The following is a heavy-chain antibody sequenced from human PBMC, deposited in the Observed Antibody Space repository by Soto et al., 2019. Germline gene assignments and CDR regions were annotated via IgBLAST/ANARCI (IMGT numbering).Heavy chain of an antibody. CDR1: GYTFTSYY. CDR3: ARVGIAVAGTGWFDP. V-gene: IGHV1-46*01. J-gene: IGHJ5*02. CDR2: INPSGGST. D-gene: IGHD6-19*01. Sequence: QVQLVQSGAEVKKPGASVKVSCKASGYTFTSYYMHWVRQAPGQGLEWMGIINPSGGSTNYAQKFQGRVTMTRDTSTSTVYMELSSLRSEDTAVYYCARVGIAVAGTGWFDPWGQGTLVTVSS.